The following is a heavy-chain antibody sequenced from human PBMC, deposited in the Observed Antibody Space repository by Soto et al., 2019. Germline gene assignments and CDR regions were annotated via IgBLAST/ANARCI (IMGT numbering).Heavy chain of an antibody. D-gene: IGHD6-13*01. Sequence: SETLSLPCAVAGGYISGGYYSWSWIRQPPGKGLEWIGFIYNSGSTNYNPSLKSRVTISVDTSKNQFSLKLSSVTAADTAVYYCARDSSSWYGSHNWFDPWGQGTLVTVSS. CDR3: ARDSSSWYGSHNWFDP. J-gene: IGHJ5*02. CDR1: GGYISGGYYS. CDR2: IYNSGST. V-gene: IGHV4-30-2*01.